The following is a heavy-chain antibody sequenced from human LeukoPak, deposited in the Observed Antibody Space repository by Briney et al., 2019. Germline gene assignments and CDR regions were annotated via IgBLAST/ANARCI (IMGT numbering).Heavy chain of an antibody. CDR3: ARDRDLISSGAFDI. CDR2: ISAYNDNT. CDR1: GYTFTNYG. J-gene: IGHJ3*02. Sequence: ASVKVSCKASGYTFTNYGMTWVRQAPGQGLEWMGWISAYNDNTNYAPKFQGRVTMTTDTSTSTVYMELRRLRSDDTAVYYCARDRDLISSGAFDIWGQGTMVTVSS. V-gene: IGHV1-18*01. D-gene: IGHD3-22*01.